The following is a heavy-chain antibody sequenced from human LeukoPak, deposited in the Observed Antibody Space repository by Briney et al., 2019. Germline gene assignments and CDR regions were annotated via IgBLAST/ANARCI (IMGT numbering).Heavy chain of an antibody. J-gene: IGHJ6*03. CDR3: AKFPIRSPVGYYMDV. CDR1: GGSISSSNW. Sequence: SETLSLTCAVSGGSISSSNWWSWVRQPPGKGLEWIGEIYHSGNTNYNPSLKSRVTISVDKSKNQFSLKLSSVTAADTAVYYCAKFPIRSPVGYYMDVWGKGTTVTVSS. D-gene: IGHD2-15*01. V-gene: IGHV4-4*02. CDR2: IYHSGNT.